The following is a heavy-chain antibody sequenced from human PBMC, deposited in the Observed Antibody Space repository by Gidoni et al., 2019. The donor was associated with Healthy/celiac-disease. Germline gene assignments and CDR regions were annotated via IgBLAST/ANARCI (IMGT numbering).Heavy chain of an antibody. D-gene: IGHD3-3*01. Sequence: QVQLQQWGAGLLKPSETLSLTCAVYGGSFSGYYWSWIRQPPGKGLEWIGEINHSGSTNYNPSLKSRVTISVDTAKNQFSLKLSSVTAADTAVYYCARVGITIFGVVGNWFDPWGQGTLVTVSS. CDR1: GGSFSGYY. J-gene: IGHJ5*02. CDR3: ARVGITIFGVVGNWFDP. V-gene: IGHV4-34*01. CDR2: INHSGST.